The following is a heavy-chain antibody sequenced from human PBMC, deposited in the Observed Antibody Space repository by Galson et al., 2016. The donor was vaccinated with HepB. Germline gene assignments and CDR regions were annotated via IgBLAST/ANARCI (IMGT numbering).Heavy chain of an antibody. CDR2: ISSSSSYI. J-gene: IGHJ4*02. V-gene: IGHV3-21*06. D-gene: IGHD7-27*01. Sequence: SLRLSCAASGFTFSSYSMNWVRQAPGKGLEWVSSISSSSSYIYYADSVKGRFTISRENARNSLYLQMDTLTDEDTAVYYCVRTTNRGIDLWGQGTLVTVSS. CDR3: VRTTNRGIDL. CDR1: GFTFSSYS.